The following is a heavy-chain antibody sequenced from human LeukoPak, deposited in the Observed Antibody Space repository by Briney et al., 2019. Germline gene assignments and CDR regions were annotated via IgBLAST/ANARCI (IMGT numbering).Heavy chain of an antibody. CDR3: ARDSPYRPGHIVATHAAGDY. Sequence: GASVKVSCKASGYTFTSYYMHWVRQAPGQGLEWMGIINPSGGSTSYAQKFQGRVTMTRETSTSTVYMELSSLRSEDTAVYYCARDSPYRPGHIVATHAAGDYWGQGTLVTVSS. V-gene: IGHV1-46*01. CDR2: INPSGGST. J-gene: IGHJ4*02. CDR1: GYTFTSYY. D-gene: IGHD5-12*01.